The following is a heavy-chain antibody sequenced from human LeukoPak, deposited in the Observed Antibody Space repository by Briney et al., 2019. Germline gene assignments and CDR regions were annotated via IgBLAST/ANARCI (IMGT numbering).Heavy chain of an antibody. CDR2: IYYSGST. CDR1: GGSISSYY. V-gene: IGHV4-59*01. D-gene: IGHD3-22*01. J-gene: IGHJ5*02. Sequence: SETLSLTCTVSGGSISSYYWSWIRQPPGKGLEWIGYIYYSGSTNYNPSLKSRVTISVDTSKNQFSLKLSSVTAADTAVYYCARGGHSTMTENGVGPWGQGTLVTVSS. CDR3: ARGGHSTMTENGVGP.